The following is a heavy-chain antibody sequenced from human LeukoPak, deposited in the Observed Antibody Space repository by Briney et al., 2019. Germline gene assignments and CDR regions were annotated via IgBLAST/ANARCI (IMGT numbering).Heavy chain of an antibody. CDR3: ARPGSSGWYPPGWYFDL. V-gene: IGHV3-48*02. Sequence: DSVKGRFTISRDNAKNSLYLQMNSLRDEDTAVYYCARPGSSGWYPPGWYFDLWGRGTLVTVSS. J-gene: IGHJ2*01. D-gene: IGHD6-19*01.